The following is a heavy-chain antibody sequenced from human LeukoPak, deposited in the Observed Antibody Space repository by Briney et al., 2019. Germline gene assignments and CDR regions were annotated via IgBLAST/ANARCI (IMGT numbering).Heavy chain of an antibody. CDR2: INPNSGGT. D-gene: IGHD6-19*01. CDR3: ARAASSGWSDAFDI. Sequence: ASVKVSCKASGYTFTGYYMHWVRQAPGQGLEWMGWINPNSGGTNYAQKFQGRVTMTRDTSISTAYMELSRLRSDDTAAYYCARAASSGWSDAFDIWGQGTMVTVSS. V-gene: IGHV1-2*02. J-gene: IGHJ3*02. CDR1: GYTFTGYY.